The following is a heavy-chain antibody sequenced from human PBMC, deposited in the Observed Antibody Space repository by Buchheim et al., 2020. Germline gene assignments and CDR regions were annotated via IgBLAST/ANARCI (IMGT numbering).Heavy chain of an antibody. CDR3: AKDQDYGVYYYSGMDV. V-gene: IGHV3-30*18. Sequence: QVQLVESGGGVVQPGRSLRLSCAASGFTFSSYGMHWVRQAPGKGLEWVAVISYDGSNKYYADSVKGRFTISRDNSKNKLYVQMNSLRAEDTAVYYCAKDQDYGVYYYSGMDVWGQGTT. CDR1: GFTFSSYG. CDR2: ISYDGSNK. D-gene: IGHD4-17*01. J-gene: IGHJ6*02.